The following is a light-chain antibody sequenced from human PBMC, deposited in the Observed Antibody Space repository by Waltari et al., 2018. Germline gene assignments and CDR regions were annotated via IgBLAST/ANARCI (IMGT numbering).Light chain of an antibody. CDR2: DVS. Sequence: YVLTQPPSVSVAPGKTARITLGGTNIGSYSVHWYQQKPGRAPVVVVYDVSDRPPGMSWGCSGSNSDNTATLTLRRVEGGDEADYYCQVWHTRSDHVVFGGGTRLTVL. CDR1: NIGSYS. V-gene: IGLV3-21*03. J-gene: IGLJ2*01. CDR3: QVWHTRSDHVV.